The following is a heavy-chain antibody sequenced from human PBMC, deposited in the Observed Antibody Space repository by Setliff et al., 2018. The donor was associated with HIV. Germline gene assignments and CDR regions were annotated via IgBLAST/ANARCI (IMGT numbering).Heavy chain of an antibody. CDR1: EYFFRTSW. J-gene: IGHJ6*04. CDR2: IFPLDSET. V-gene: IGHV5-51*01. CDR3: TRHPLQPEVSGYFYLMDV. D-gene: IGHD3-9*01. Sequence: GESLKISCKGPEYFFRTSWIGWVRQLPVKGLEWVAIIFPLDSETRYNPSLEGHVTISVDKSINTAYLQWSSLRASDTAIYYCTRHPLQPEVSGYFYLMDVWGTGTTGTVSS.